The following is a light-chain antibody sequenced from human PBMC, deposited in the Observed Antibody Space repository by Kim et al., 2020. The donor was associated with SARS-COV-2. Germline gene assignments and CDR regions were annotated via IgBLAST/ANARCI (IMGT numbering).Light chain of an antibody. Sequence: SPRSLSPGERAALSCRASQDVSSYLAWYQQKPGQAPRILIYDASIRATGIPARFSGSGSGPDFTLTISSLEPEDFAVYYCQQLGTFGGGTKVDIK. CDR1: QDVSSY. V-gene: IGKV3D-11*01. CDR3: QQLGT. CDR2: DAS. J-gene: IGKJ4*01.